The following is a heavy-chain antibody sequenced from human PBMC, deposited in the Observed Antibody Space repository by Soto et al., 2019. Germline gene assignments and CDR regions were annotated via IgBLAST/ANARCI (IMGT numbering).Heavy chain of an antibody. CDR3: ARGAVAGARSWFDP. J-gene: IGHJ5*02. CDR2: IYDTGST. CDR1: GGSISSCY. D-gene: IGHD6-13*01. V-gene: IGHV4-59*13. Sequence: SETLSLTCTVSGGSISSCYWSWIRQPPWKGLEWIGHIYDTGSTKYNSSLESRVAISVDTSRNQFSLKLNSVTAADTAVYYCARGAVAGARSWFDPWGQGTLVTVSS.